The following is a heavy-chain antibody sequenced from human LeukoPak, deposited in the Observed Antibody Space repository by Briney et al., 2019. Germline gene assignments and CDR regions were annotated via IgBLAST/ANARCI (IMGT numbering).Heavy chain of an antibody. CDR2: INHSGST. J-gene: IGHJ6*04. D-gene: IGHD2-21*02. V-gene: IGHV4-34*01. Sequence: SETLSLTCAVYGGSFSGYYWSWIRQPPGKGLEWIGEINHSGSTNYNPSLKSRVTISVDTSKSQFSLKLSSVTAADTAVYYCARELGYCGGDCSTPSRVLDVWGKGTTVTVSS. CDR1: GGSFSGYY. CDR3: ARELGYCGGDCSTPSRVLDV.